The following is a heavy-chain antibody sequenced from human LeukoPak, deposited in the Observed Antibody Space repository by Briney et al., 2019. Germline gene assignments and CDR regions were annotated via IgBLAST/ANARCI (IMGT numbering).Heavy chain of an antibody. V-gene: IGHV5-51*01. D-gene: IGHD2-15*01. CDR2: IYPGDSDT. Sequence: GECLKISCKGSGYSFTTYWIGWVRQLPGKGLEWMGVIYPGDSDTRYSPSFQGQVTISADKSISTAYLQWSSLKASDTAMYYCAGSGYCSGGTCYSLVDYWGQGTLVTVSS. CDR1: GYSFTTYW. J-gene: IGHJ4*02. CDR3: AGSGYCSGGTCYSLVDY.